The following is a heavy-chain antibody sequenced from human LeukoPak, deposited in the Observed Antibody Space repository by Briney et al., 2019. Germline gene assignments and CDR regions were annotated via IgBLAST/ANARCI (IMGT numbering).Heavy chain of an antibody. CDR2: IHTSGST. CDR3: ARNLGYNWFGP. V-gene: IGHV4-4*07. D-gene: IGHD1-26*01. J-gene: IGHJ5*02. CDR1: GGSITTHY. Sequence: KPSGTLSLTCTVSGGSITTHYWSWIRHPAGKGLEWIGRIHTSGSTNYNPSLEGRATMSLDTSKNQFSLNLSSVTAADTALYYCARNLGYNWFGPWGQGTLVTVSS.